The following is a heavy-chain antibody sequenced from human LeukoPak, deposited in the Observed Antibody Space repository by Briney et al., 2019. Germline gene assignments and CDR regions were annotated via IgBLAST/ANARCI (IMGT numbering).Heavy chain of an antibody. CDR3: GKGQRIHSRGSSPSCLSSFAS. CDR1: GYTFTSYD. J-gene: IGHJ4*02. V-gene: IGHV1-8*01. D-gene: IGHD2-2*01. Sequence: ASVTVFCKASGYTFTSYDINWVRQATGQGLEWMGWMNPNSGNTGYEHKFQGRVTMTRNTSISTAYMELSSLRSDDTAVYYWGKGQRIHSRGSSPSCLSSFASWGKGPLVTVSS. CDR2: MNPNSGNT.